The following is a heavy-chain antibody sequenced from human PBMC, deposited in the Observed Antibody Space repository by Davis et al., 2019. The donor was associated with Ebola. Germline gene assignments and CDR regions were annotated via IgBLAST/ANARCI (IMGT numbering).Heavy chain of an antibody. CDR3: ARGSRVLGYGMDV. Sequence: GESLKISCAASGFTFSSYWMHWVRQAPGKGLVWVSRINSDGSSTSYADSVKGRFTISRDNAKNTLYLQMNSLRAEDTAVYYCARGSRVLGYGMDVWGQGTTVTVSS. V-gene: IGHV3-74*01. J-gene: IGHJ6*02. CDR1: GFTFSSYW. CDR2: INSDGSST. D-gene: IGHD3-16*01.